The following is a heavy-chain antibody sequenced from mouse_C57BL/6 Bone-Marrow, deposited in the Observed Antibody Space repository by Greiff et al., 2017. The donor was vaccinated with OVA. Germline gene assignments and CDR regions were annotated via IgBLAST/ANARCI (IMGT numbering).Heavy chain of an antibody. Sequence: EVKLVESGGGLVKPGGSLKLSCAASGFTFSDYGMHWVRQAPEKGLEWVAYISSGSSTIYYADTVKGRFTISRDNAKNTLFLQMTSLRSEDTAMYYCARPKSTWYFDVWGTGTTVTVAS. D-gene: IGHD5-1*01. CDR3: ARPKSTWYFDV. J-gene: IGHJ1*03. CDR2: ISSGSSTI. V-gene: IGHV5-17*01. CDR1: GFTFSDYG.